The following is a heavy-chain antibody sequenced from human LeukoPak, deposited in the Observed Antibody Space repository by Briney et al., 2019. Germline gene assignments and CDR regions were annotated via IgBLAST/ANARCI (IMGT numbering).Heavy chain of an antibody. J-gene: IGHJ5*02. D-gene: IGHD3-10*01. CDR1: GGSISSSSYY. CDR2: IYYSGST. Sequence: PSETLSLTCTVSGGSISSSSYYWSWIRQPPGKGLEWIGYIYYSGSTNYNPSLKSRVTISVDTSKNQFSLKLSSVTAADTAVYYCARDLYYYGSGFGVWWFDPWGQGTLVTVSS. V-gene: IGHV4-61*01. CDR3: ARDLYYYGSGFGVWWFDP.